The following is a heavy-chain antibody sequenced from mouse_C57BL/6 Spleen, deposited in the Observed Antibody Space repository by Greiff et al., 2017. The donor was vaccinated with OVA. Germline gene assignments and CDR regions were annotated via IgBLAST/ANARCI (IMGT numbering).Heavy chain of an antibody. CDR2: ISSGSSTI. J-gene: IGHJ2*01. V-gene: IGHV5-17*01. Sequence: EVKLVESGGGLVNPGGSLKLSCAASGFTFSDYGMHWVRQAPEKGLEWVAYISSGSSTIYYADTVKGRFTISRDNAKNTLFLQMTSLRSEDTAMYYCARDGNYVYFDYWGQGTTLTVSS. D-gene: IGHD2-1*01. CDR1: GFTFSDYG. CDR3: ARDGNYVYFDY.